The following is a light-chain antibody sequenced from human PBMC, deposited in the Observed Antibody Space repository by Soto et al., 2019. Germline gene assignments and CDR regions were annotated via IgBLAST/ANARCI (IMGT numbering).Light chain of an antibody. Sequence: DIQMTQSPSTLSASVGDRVTITCRASQSITDWLAWYQQKPGKAPKFLIYKASNLEGGVPSRFSGSVYGTEFTLTISSVQPDDFATYYCQYWDDYSWTFGQGTKVEIK. CDR1: QSITDW. CDR2: KAS. V-gene: IGKV1-5*03. J-gene: IGKJ1*01. CDR3: QYWDDYSWT.